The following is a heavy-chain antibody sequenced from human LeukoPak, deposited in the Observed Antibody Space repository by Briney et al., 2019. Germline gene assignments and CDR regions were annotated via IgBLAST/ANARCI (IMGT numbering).Heavy chain of an antibody. CDR3: AREGLRNVHNPLGY. CDR1: GGTLSGYY. V-gene: IGHV4-34*01. Sequence: SETLSLTCAVYGGTLSGYYWSWIRQPPGKGLEWIGEIKESEKTNYNPSLKSRVTISIDTSKNQFSLKVSSVTATDTAVYYCAREGLRNVHNPLGYWGQGTLVTVSS. J-gene: IGHJ4*02. D-gene: IGHD5-24*01. CDR2: IKESEKT.